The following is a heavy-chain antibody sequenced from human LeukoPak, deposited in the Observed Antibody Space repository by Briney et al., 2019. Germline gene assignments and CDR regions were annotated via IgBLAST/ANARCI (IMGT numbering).Heavy chain of an antibody. Sequence: GGSLRLSCAASGFTFSSYAMSWVRQAPGKGLEWVSAISGSGGSTYYADSVKGRFTISRDNSKNTLYLQMNSLRAEDTAVYYCAKIPRYYDFWSGFYYYGMDVWGQGTTVTVSS. CDR2: ISGSGGST. J-gene: IGHJ6*02. V-gene: IGHV3-23*01. CDR1: GFTFSSYA. CDR3: AKIPRYYDFWSGFYYYGMDV. D-gene: IGHD3-3*01.